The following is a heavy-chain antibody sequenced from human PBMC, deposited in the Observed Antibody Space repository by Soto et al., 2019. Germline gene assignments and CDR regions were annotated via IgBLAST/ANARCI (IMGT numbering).Heavy chain of an antibody. Sequence: PSETLSLTCTVSGGSISSYYWSWIRQPPGKGLEWIGYIYYSGSTNYNPSLKSRVTISVDTSKNQFSLKLSSVTAADTAVYYCAGYEGIYGMDVWGQGTTVTVSS. J-gene: IGHJ6*02. CDR3: AGYEGIYGMDV. CDR2: IYYSGST. V-gene: IGHV4-59*08. CDR1: GGSISSYY. D-gene: IGHD5-12*01.